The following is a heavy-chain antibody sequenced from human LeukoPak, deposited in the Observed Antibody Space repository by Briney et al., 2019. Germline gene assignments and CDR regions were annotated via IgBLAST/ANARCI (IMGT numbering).Heavy chain of an antibody. Sequence: GGALRLSCAASGFTFSSFTMTWGPQAPGKGLEWVSTIGGSGPSTYYAGAVKGRFTISRDNSTNTLSLQMNSLSAEDSAIYYCAKNYYGSGTMGGYWGQGTLVTVSS. V-gene: IGHV3-23*01. CDR2: IGGSGPST. D-gene: IGHD3-10*01. J-gene: IGHJ4*02. CDR3: AKNYYGSGTMGGY. CDR1: GFTFSSFT.